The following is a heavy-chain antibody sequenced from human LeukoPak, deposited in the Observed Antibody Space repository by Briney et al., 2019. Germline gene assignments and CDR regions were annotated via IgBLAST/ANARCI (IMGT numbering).Heavy chain of an antibody. CDR3: ARKPEWLASDAFDI. CDR1: GFTFSGYP. D-gene: IGHD6-19*01. J-gene: IGHJ3*02. Sequence: PGKSLGLSCAASGFTFSGYPIHWVRQAPGKGLEWVAVISYDGSNKYYADSVKGRFTISRDNSKNTLYLQMNSLRAEDTAVYYCARKPEWLASDAFDIWGQGTMVTVSS. CDR2: ISYDGSNK. V-gene: IGHV3-30-3*01.